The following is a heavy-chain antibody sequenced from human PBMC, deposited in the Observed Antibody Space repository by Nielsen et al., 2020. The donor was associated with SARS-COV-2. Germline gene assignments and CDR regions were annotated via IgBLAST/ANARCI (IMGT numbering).Heavy chain of an antibody. CDR1: GGSISSSSYY. D-gene: IGHD3-9*01. J-gene: IGHJ4*02. V-gene: IGHV4-39*01. CDR3: ASSYDILTGYYADY. Sequence: SETLSLTCIVSGGSISSSSYYWGWIRQPPGKGLEWIGSIYYSGSTYYNPSLKSRVTISVDTSKNQFSLKLSSVTAADTAVYYCASSYDILTGYYADYWGQGTLVTVSS. CDR2: IYYSGST.